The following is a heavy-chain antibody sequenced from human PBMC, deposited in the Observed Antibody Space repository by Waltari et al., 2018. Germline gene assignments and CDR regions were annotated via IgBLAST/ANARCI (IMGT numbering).Heavy chain of an antibody. J-gene: IGHJ4*02. D-gene: IGHD3-3*01. CDR3: VRDAFGNTIGGVFDY. CDR2: ISWNSNNI. CDR1: GFMFEDSA. V-gene: IGHV3-9*01. Sequence: EVQLVESGGGLVQPGKCLRLSCVASGFMFEDSAMHWVRQVPGKVLEWLSGISWNSNNIVYADSVKGRFTISRDNAENSLYLLMNNLRAEDTALYYCVRDAFGNTIGGVFDYWGQGTLLTVSS.